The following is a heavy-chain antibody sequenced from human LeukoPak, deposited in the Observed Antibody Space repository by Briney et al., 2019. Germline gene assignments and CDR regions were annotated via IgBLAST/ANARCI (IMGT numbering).Heavy chain of an antibody. J-gene: IGHJ4*02. CDR3: ARVPVHYDSSGSFDY. CDR2: IIPILGIA. D-gene: IGHD3-22*01. V-gene: IGHV1-69*04. CDR1: GGTFSSYA. Sequence: SVKVSCKASGGTFSSYAISWVRQAPGQGLEWMGRIIPILGIANYAQKFQGRVTMTRDTSTSTVYMELSSLRSEDTAVYYCARVPVHYDSSGSFDYWGQGTLVTVSS.